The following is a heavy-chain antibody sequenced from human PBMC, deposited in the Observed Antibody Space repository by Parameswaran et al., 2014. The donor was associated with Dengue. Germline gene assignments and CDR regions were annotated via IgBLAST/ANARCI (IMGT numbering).Heavy chain of an antibody. CDR1: SNA. Sequence: SNARGCARCPGKGLEWVSAISGSGGSTYYADSVKGRFTISRDNSKNTLYLQMNSLRTEDTAVYYCAKDGSTSFYYYYYMDVWGKGTTVTVSS. V-gene: IGHV3-23*01. D-gene: IGHD2-2*01. CDR3: AKDGSTSFYYYYYMDV. CDR2: ISGSGGST. J-gene: IGHJ6*03.